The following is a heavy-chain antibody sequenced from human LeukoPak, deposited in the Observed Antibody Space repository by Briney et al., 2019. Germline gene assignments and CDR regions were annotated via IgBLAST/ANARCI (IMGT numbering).Heavy chain of an antibody. Sequence: PGRSLRLSCAASGFTFDDYAMHWVRQAPGKGLEWVSGISWNSGSIGYADSVKGRFTISRDNAKNSLYLQMNSLRAEDTAVYYCAKGSLDSSLQPMDVWGKGTTVTVSS. J-gene: IGHJ6*03. D-gene: IGHD6-13*01. CDR3: AKGSLDSSLQPMDV. V-gene: IGHV3-9*01. CDR2: ISWNSGSI. CDR1: GFTFDDYA.